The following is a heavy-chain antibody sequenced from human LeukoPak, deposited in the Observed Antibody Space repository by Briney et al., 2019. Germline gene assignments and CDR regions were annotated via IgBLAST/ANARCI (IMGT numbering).Heavy chain of an antibody. Sequence: GGSLRLSYAVSGGTFSAHWMAWVRQSPGKGLEWVAEINEDGSAKYYVDSMKGRFTISRDNAKNSLYLQMNSLGAKDTAVYYCAKVPRDSDCYWGQGTLVTVSS. CDR3: AKVPRDSDCY. CDR1: GGTFSAHW. J-gene: IGHJ4*02. D-gene: IGHD2-21*02. V-gene: IGHV3-7*01. CDR2: INEDGSAK.